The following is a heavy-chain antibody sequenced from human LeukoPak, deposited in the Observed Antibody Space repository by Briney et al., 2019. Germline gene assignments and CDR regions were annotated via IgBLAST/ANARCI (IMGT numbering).Heavy chain of an antibody. CDR1: GYTFTGYY. V-gene: IGHV1-2*02. CDR3: ARAPPYCTNGVCPPEDY. J-gene: IGHJ4*02. D-gene: IGHD2-8*01. CDR2: INPNSGGT. Sequence: ASVKVSCKASGYTFTGYYMHWVRQAPGQGLEWMGWINPNSGGTNYAQKFQGRVTMTRDTSISTAYMELSRLRSDDTAVYYCARAPPYCTNGVCPPEDYWGQGTLVTVSS.